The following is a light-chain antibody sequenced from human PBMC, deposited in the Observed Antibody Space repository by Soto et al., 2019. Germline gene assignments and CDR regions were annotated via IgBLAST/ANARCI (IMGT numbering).Light chain of an antibody. CDR3: QQDYNFPSWT. CDR1: QSVSSSF. J-gene: IGKJ1*01. Sequence: PGERVTLSCRASQSVSSSFLTWYHQKPGQAPRLLIYCASTRATGIPARFSGSGSGTDFTLTISSLQPEDVAVHCCQQDYNFPSWTFGQGTKVDIK. CDR2: CAS. V-gene: IGKV3D-7*01.